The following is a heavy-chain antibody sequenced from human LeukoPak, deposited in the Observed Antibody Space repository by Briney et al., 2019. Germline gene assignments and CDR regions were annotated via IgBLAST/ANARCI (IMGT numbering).Heavy chain of an antibody. CDR1: GFTYHTYW. CDR2: INEGGSEK. J-gene: IGHJ4*02. CDR3: AKAFYGGNPTFFDY. D-gene: IGHD4-23*01. Sequence: GGSLRLSCAASGFTYHTYWMSWVRQAPGKGLEWVASINEGGSEKHYADSVKGRFTVSRDNAKNSLYLQMNSLRAEDTALYYCAKAFYGGNPTFFDYWGQGTLVTVSS. V-gene: IGHV3-7*03.